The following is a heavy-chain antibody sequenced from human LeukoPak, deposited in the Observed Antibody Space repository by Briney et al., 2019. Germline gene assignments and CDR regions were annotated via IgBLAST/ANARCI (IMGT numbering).Heavy chain of an antibody. CDR1: GGPFSGYY. V-gene: IGHV4-34*01. CDR2: INHSGST. J-gene: IGHJ4*02. D-gene: IGHD5-18*01. Sequence: PSETLSLTCAVYGGPFSGYYWSWLRQPPGKGLEWIGEINHSGSTNYNPSLKSRVTISVDTSKNQFSLKLSSVTAADTAVYYCARGRSGYSYGLDYWGQGTLVTVSS. CDR3: ARGRSGYSYGLDY.